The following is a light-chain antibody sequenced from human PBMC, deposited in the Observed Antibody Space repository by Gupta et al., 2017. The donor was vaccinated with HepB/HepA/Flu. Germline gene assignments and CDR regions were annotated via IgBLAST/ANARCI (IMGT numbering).Light chain of an antibody. V-gene: IGLV1-51*02. CDR2: QNN. CDR1: TSNIGKRD. Sequence: QSVLTQPPSVSAAPGQQVTIPCSGSTSNIGKRDVSWYQHFPGTAPKLLIYQNNKRPSGIPDRFSGSKSGTSATLGITGLQTGDEAVYYCGAWDNSLSEGVFGGGTKLTVL. CDR3: GAWDNSLSEGV. J-gene: IGLJ3*02.